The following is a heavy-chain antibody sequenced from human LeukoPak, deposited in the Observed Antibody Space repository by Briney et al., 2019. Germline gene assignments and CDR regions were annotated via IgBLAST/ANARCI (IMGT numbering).Heavy chain of an antibody. CDR1: GFTFSDYY. CDR2: IRGSGTYT. D-gene: IGHD5-24*01. V-gene: IGHV3-11*03. CDR3: ARIGYNHYFDY. J-gene: IGHJ4*02. Sequence: GGSLRLSCAASGFTFSDYYMSWTRQAPGKGLEWVSYIRGSGTYTNYADSVKGRFTISRDNAKNSLYLQMNSLRAEDTAVYYCARIGYNHYFDYWGQGTLVTVSS.